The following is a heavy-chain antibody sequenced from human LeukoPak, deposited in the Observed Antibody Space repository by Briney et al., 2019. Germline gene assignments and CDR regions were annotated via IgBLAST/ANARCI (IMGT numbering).Heavy chain of an antibody. CDR1: GYMFTDYH. Sequence: ASVKVSCKASGYMFTDYHIHWVRQAPGQGLEWLGWINPNSGGTSYAQKFQGRVTMTRDTSISTAYMELTRLSSDDTAVYYCARERSSSVDPFDYWGQGTLVTVSS. D-gene: IGHD6-6*01. CDR3: ARERSSSVDPFDY. J-gene: IGHJ4*02. CDR2: INPNSGGT. V-gene: IGHV1-2*02.